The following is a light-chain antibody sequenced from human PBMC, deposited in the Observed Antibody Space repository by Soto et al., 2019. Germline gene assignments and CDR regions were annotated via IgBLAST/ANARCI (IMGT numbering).Light chain of an antibody. CDR1: SFNIGSNY. CDR3: AAWDDRLSGYV. Sequence: QSVLTQPPSASGTPGQRVTISCSGSSFNIGSNYVYWYQQLPGTAPKLIIYSNNQRPSGVPDRFSGSKSGTSASLAISGLRSEDEADYYCAAWDDRLSGYVFGTGTKVTVL. J-gene: IGLJ1*01. CDR2: SNN. V-gene: IGLV1-47*02.